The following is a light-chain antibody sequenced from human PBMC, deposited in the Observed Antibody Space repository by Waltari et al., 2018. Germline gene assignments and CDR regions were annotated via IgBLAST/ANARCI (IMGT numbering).Light chain of an antibody. CDR3: QQYNNWPPGFT. CDR1: QSISSN. Sequence: EIVMTQSPATLSVSPGERATLSCRASQSISSNLAWYQQKPGQALRLRIYGASTRATGIQSRVRGSGSGTEFTLTISGIQSEDSALYYCQQYNNWPPGFTFGPGTKVDIK. J-gene: IGKJ3*01. CDR2: GAS. V-gene: IGKV3-15*01.